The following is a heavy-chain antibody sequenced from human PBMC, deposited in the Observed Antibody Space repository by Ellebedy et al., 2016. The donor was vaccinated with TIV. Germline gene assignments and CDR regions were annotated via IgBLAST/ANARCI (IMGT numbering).Heavy chain of an antibody. CDR1: GGCFNSYY. CDR3: VRSCSPSCWECLEY. J-gene: IGHJ4*02. CDR2: LTHTGRT. D-gene: IGHD2-2*01. V-gene: IGHV4-59*13. Sequence: SETLSLTXTVSGGCFNSYYWTWIRQPPGKGLEWVGHLTHTGRTNYNPSLQSRVAISLDSSKTQFSLELNSVTAADTAVYFCVRSCSPSCWECLEYWGQGVLVTVSS.